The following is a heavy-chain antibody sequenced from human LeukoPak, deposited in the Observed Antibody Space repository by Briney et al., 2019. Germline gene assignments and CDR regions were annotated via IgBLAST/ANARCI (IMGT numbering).Heavy chain of an antibody. CDR3: PRGRIAASGSTSGHYYYYMDV. Sequence: SETLSLTCAVSGGSISSRNWWSWVRPPPGKGLEWIGEIYHSGSTNYNPSLKTRVTISVDKSKSHFSLRLSSVTAADTAVYYCPRGRIAASGSTSGHYYYYMDVWGKETTVTIYS. D-gene: IGHD6-13*01. CDR1: GGSISSRNW. J-gene: IGHJ6*03. CDR2: IYHSGST. V-gene: IGHV4-4*02.